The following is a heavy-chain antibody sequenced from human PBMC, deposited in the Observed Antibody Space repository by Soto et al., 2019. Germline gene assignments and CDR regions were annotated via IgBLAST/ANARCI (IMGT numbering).Heavy chain of an antibody. CDR1: GGSFSGYY. J-gene: IGHJ4*02. CDR3: ARGWVDRNNIDY. D-gene: IGHD2-15*01. V-gene: IGHV4-34*01. Sequence: SETLSLTCAVYGGSFSGYYWSWIRQPPGKGLEWIGEINHSGSTNYNPSLKSRVTISVDTSKNQFSLKLSSVTAADTAVYYCARGWVDRNNIDYPGEGTRLTVPS. CDR2: INHSGST.